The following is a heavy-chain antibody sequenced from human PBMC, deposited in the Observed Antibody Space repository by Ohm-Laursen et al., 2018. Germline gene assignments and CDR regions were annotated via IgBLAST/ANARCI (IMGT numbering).Heavy chain of an antibody. CDR2: ISSASTTI. Sequence: SLRLSCAASGFTFSSYHINWVRQAPGKGLEWVSFISSASTTIYYADSVKGRFTISRDNAKNSLYLQMNSLRAEDTAVYYCARGYGGYAPPVDVWGQGTTVTVSS. D-gene: IGHD2-2*01. CDR3: ARGYGGYAPPVDV. V-gene: IGHV3-48*03. J-gene: IGHJ6*02. CDR1: GFTFSSYH.